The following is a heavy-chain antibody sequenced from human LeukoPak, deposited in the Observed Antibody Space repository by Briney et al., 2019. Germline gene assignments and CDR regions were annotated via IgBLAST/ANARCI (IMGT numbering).Heavy chain of an antibody. CDR2: ITSSSNTI. CDR1: GFTFSSYN. V-gene: IGHV3-48*01. Sequence: GGSLRLSCAASGFTFSSYNMNWVRQAPGKGLEWVSYITSSSNTIYYADSVKGRFTISRDNAKNSLYLQMNSLRAEDTAVYYCATESGTYSGTCFDYWGQGTLVTVSS. CDR3: ATESGTYSGTCFDY. D-gene: IGHD1-26*01. J-gene: IGHJ4*02.